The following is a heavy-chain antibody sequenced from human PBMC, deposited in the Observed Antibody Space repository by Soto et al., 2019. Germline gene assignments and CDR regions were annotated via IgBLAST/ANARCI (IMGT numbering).Heavy chain of an antibody. Sequence: SETLSLTCTVSGGSISSYYWSWIRQPPGKGLEWIGYIYYSGSTNYNPSLKSRVTISVDTSKNQFSLKLSSVTAADTAVYYCARYYYGSGSYYYYYYYMDVWGKGTTGTVSS. CDR3: ARYYYGSGSYYYYYYYMDV. J-gene: IGHJ6*03. CDR1: GGSISSYY. D-gene: IGHD3-10*01. CDR2: IYYSGST. V-gene: IGHV4-59*01.